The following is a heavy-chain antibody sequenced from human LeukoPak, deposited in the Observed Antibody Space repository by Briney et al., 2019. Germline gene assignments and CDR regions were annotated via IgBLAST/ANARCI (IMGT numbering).Heavy chain of an antibody. J-gene: IGHJ4*02. V-gene: IGHV3-30*04. Sequence: PGGSLRLSCAASGFTFSSYAMHWVRQAPGKGLEWVAVISYDGSNKYYADSVKGRFTISRDNSKNTLYLQMNSLRAEDTAVYYCARVEVVVVGGLFYWGQGTLVTVSS. CDR2: ISYDGSNK. D-gene: IGHD1-26*01. CDR1: GFTFSSYA. CDR3: ARVEVVVVGGLFY.